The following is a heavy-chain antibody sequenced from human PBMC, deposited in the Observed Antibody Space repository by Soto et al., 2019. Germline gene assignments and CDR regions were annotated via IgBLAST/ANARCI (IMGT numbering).Heavy chain of an antibody. CDR3: ARDGGYYGSGIDY. J-gene: IGHJ4*02. Sequence: QVQLVQSGAEVKKPGSSVKVSCKASGGTFSSYTISWVRQAPGQGLEWMGRIIPILGIANYAQKFQGRVKITADKSTSTAYMELSSLRSEDTAVYYCARDGGYYGSGIDYWGQGTLVTVSS. CDR1: GGTFSSYT. V-gene: IGHV1-69*08. D-gene: IGHD3-10*01. CDR2: IIPILGIA.